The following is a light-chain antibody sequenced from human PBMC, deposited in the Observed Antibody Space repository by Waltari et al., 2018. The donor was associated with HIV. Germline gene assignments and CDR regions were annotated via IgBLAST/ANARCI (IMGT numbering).Light chain of an antibody. CDR3: ATWDDNLRGVL. CDR2: RSS. J-gene: IGLJ2*01. CDR1: NSNIGSND. V-gene: IGLV1-47*01. Sequence: QSVLTQPPSASGTPGQRVTMSCSGSNSNIGSNDVFWYQQLPGTAPKLLIYRSSQRPSGVPDLFAASKSGTSGSLAISGLRSEDEADYYCATWDDNLRGVLFGGGTRLNVL.